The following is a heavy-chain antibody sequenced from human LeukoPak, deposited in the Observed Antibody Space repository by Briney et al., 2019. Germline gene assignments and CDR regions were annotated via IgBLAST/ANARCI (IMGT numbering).Heavy chain of an antibody. J-gene: IGHJ4*02. V-gene: IGHV3-64D*06. D-gene: IGHD3-16*01. CDR3: VKDFGRVRGTPDS. CDR1: GFVFSIYT. Sequence: GVSLRLSCSASGFVFSIYTMYWVRQAPGEGPEYVSTISGSGNGFSIYYADSVKGRFTISRDDSKSILYLQMNGLRSEDTAVYYCVKDFGRVRGTPDSWGQGTLVTVSS. CDR2: ISGSGNGFSI.